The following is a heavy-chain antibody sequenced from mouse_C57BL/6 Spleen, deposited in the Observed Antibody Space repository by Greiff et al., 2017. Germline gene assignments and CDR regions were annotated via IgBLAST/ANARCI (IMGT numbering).Heavy chain of an antibody. Sequence: VHLVESGPGLVAPSQSLSITCTVSGFSLTSYGVSWVRQPPGKGLEWLGVIWGDGSTNYHSALISRLSISKDNSKSHAFLKLNSLQTDDTSAYYCAKEELRYFDVWGTGTTVTVSS. V-gene: IGHV2-3*01. CDR3: AKEELRYFDV. D-gene: IGHD2-1*01. J-gene: IGHJ1*03. CDR1: GFSLTSYG. CDR2: IWGDGST.